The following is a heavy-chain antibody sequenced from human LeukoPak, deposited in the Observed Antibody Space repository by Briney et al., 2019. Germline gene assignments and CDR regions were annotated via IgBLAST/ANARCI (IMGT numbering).Heavy chain of an antibody. CDR3: ASFLYYYYYYGMDV. D-gene: IGHD3-3*01. CDR2: MNPNSGNT. V-gene: IGHV1-8*01. CDR1: GYTFTSYD. Sequence: ASVKVSCKASGYTFTSYDINWVRQASGQGLEWMGWMNPNSGNTGYAQKFQGRVTMTRNTSISTAYMELSSLRSEDTAVYYCASFLYYYYYYGMDVWGQGTTVTVSS. J-gene: IGHJ6*02.